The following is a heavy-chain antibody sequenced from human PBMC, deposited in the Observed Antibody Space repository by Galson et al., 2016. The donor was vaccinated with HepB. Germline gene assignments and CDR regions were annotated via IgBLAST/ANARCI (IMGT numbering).Heavy chain of an antibody. CDR1: GFAVRSNF. V-gene: IGHV3-53*01. CDR3: ARDPHASGWAAYYFDA. J-gene: IGHJ5*02. D-gene: IGHD6-19*01. CDR2: IYSGGST. Sequence: SLRLSCAVSGFAVRSNFMAWVRQAPGKGLEWVSLIYSGGSTYYADSVRGRFSTSRDNAKNTLFLQMNSLRAEDTAVYFCARDPHASGWAAYYFDAWGQGTLVTVSS.